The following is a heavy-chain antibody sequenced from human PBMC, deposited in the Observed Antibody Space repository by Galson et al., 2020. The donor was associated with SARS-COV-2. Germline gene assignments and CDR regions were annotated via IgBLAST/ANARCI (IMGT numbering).Heavy chain of an antibody. Sequence: SETLSLTCAVSGGSISSGGYYWSWIRQHPGKGLEWIGYIHYSGSTYYNPSLKSRVTISVNTSKNQFSLKLTSVTAADTAVYYCASGVGNSGYYYGWGQGTLVTVSS. CDR1: GGSISSGGYY. CDR3: ASGVGNSGYYYG. CDR2: IHYSGST. J-gene: IGHJ4*02. D-gene: IGHD3-22*01. V-gene: IGHV4-31*11.